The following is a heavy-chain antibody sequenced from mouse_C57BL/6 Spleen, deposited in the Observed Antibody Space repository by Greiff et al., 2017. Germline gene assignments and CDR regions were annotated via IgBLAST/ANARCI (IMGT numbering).Heavy chain of an antibody. CDR2: IWTGGGT. CDR3: ARSPTVVYYYAMDY. V-gene: IGHV2-9-1*01. J-gene: IGHJ4*01. CDR1: GFSLTSYA. Sequence: QVQLQQSGPGLAAPSQSLSITCTVSGFSLTSYAISWVRQPPGKGLEWLGVIWTGGGTNYNSALKSRLSISKDNSKSQVFLKMNSLQTDDTARYYCARSPTVVYYYAMDYWGQGTSVTVSS. D-gene: IGHD1-1*01.